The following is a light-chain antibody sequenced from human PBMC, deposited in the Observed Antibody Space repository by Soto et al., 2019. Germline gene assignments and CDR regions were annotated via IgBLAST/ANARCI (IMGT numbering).Light chain of an antibody. CDR2: SNN. CDR1: SSNMGSNT. J-gene: IGLJ1*01. Sequence: QSVLTQPPSASGTPGQRVTISCSGSSSNMGSNTVNWYQQLPGTAPKLLIYSNNQRPSGVPDRFSGYKSGTSASLAISGLQSDDAADYYCAAWDDSLNGYVFGTGTKLTVL. V-gene: IGLV1-44*01. CDR3: AAWDDSLNGYV.